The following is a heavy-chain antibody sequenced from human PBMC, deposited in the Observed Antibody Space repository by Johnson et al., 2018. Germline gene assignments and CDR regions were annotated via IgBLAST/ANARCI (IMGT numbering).Heavy chain of an antibody. V-gene: IGHV5-51*03. D-gene: IGHD6-6*01. CDR2: SYPGDSDT. CDR1: GYSFTSYW. J-gene: IGHJ6*03. CDR3: PNVPPGGTNYSYYMDG. Sequence: EVQLVETGAEVKKPGETLKISCKGSGYSFTSYWIGWVRQMPGKGLEWRGISYPGDSDTRYSPSFQGQVTISADKSISTAYLQWSRLKATDTAMSYFPNVPPGGTNYSYYMDGWGKGTTFPVSS.